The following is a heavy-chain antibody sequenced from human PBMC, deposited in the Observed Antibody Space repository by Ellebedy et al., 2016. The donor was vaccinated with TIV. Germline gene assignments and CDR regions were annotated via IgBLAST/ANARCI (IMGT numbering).Heavy chain of an antibody. CDR3: ARGQFTYYFGSGSYPWFDP. CDR1: GYTFTDYY. V-gene: IGHV1-8*02. CDR2: MNPNSGDT. D-gene: IGHD3-10*01. Sequence: AASVKVSCKASGYTFTDYYMHWVRQATGQGLEWMGWMNPNSGDTGYAQKFQGRVTMTSNTSISTAYMELSSLRSEDTAVYYCARGQFTYYFGSGSYPWFDPWGLGTLVTVSS. J-gene: IGHJ5*02.